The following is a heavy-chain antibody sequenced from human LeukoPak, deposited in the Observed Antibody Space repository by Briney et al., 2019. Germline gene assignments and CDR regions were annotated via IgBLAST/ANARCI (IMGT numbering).Heavy chain of an antibody. D-gene: IGHD6-6*01. CDR2: IYYSGST. CDR3: ARTSIATRHFDY. V-gene: IGHV4-31*03. J-gene: IGHJ4*02. Sequence: SQTLSLTCTVSGGSISSDAYFWSWIRQHPGRGLEWIGYIYYSGSTYYNPSLKSRVTISVDTSKNQFSLKLSSVTAADTAAYYCARTSIATRHFDYWGQGTLVTVSS. CDR1: GGSISSDAYF.